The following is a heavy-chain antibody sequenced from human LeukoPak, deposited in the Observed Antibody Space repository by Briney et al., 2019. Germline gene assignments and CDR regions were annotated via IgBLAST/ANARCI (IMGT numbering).Heavy chain of an antibody. CDR3: ARDFSKGVITTRGFDY. D-gene: IGHD3-22*01. CDR1: GGTFSSYG. CDR2: ISAYNGNT. V-gene: IGHV1-18*01. Sequence: GASVKVSCKASGGTFSSYGISWVRQAPGQGLEWMGWISAYNGNTNYAQKLQGRVTMTTDTSTSTAYMELRSLRSDDTAVYYCARDFSKGVITTRGFDYWGQGTLVTVSS. J-gene: IGHJ4*02.